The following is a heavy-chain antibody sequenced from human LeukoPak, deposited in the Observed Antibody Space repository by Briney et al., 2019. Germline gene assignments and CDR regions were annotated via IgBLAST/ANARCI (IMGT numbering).Heavy chain of an antibody. J-gene: IGHJ4*02. CDR3: ARDSVDTAMVFDY. D-gene: IGHD5-18*01. CDR2: INTNTGNP. V-gene: IGHV7-4-1*02. Sequence: ASVKVSCKTSGYTFTQFAINWMRQAPGQGLEWMGWINTNTGNPTYAQGFTGRFVFSLDTSVSTAYLQISSLKAEDTAVYYCARDSVDTAMVFDYWGQGTLVTVSS. CDR1: GYTFTQFA.